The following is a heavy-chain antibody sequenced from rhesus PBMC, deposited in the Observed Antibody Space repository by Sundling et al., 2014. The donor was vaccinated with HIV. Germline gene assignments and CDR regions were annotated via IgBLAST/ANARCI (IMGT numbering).Heavy chain of an antibody. V-gene: IGHV3-8*01. D-gene: IGHD2-15*01. CDR2: INTGGGST. Sequence: EVQLVESGGGLVQPGGSLRLSCTGSGFTFSSYYMYWVRQAPGKGLEWVSAINTGGGSTWYTDSVKGRFIISKENAKNTLYLQMDSLRAEDTAVYYCAKGQYCSTTYCSSGNYYGLDSWGQGVVVTVSS. CDR1: GFTFSSYY. CDR3: AKGQYCSTTYCSSGNYYGLDS. J-gene: IGHJ6*01.